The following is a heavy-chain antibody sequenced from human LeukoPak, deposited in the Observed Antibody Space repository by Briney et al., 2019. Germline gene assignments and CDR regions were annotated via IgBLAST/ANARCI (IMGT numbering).Heavy chain of an antibody. CDR2: INPSGGST. D-gene: IGHD3-3*01. CDR3: GRFWSGFLPDY. J-gene: IGHJ4*02. Sequence: ASVKVSCKASVYTFTSYYMHWVRQAPGQGLEWMGIINPSGGSTNYAQKFQGRVTMTTDTSTSTAYVELKSLRSDDTTVYYCGRFWSGFLPDYWGQGTLVTVSS. CDR1: VYTFTSYY. V-gene: IGHV1-46*01.